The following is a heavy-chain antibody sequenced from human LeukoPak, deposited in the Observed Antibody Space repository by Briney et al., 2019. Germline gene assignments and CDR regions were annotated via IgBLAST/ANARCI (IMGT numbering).Heavy chain of an antibody. J-gene: IGHJ4*02. CDR3: ARVIDPGYYYDSSGYYFDY. CDR2: IYYSGST. V-gene: IGHV4-59*01. Sequence: SETLSLTCTVSGGSISSYYWSWIRQPPGKGLGWIGYIYYSGSTNYNPSLKSRVTISVDTSKNQFSLKLSSVTAADTAVYYCARVIDPGYYYDSSGYYFDYWGQGTLVTVSS. D-gene: IGHD3-22*01. CDR1: GGSISSYY.